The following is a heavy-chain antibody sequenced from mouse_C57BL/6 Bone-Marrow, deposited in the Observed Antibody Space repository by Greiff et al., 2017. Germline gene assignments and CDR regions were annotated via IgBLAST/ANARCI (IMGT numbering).Heavy chain of an antibody. CDR3: AKEGGIYYLRYFHV. Sequence: EVKLVESGPGLVKPSQSLSLTCSVTGYSITSGYYWNWIRQFPGNKLEWMGYISYGGSNNYNPSLKNRNSITSDTSENQFFLKLNSVTTEETATYYCAKEGGIYYLRYFHVWGTGTTLTVSS. J-gene: IGHJ1*03. CDR1: GYSITSGYY. V-gene: IGHV3-6*01. CDR2: ISYGGSN. D-gene: IGHD1-1*01.